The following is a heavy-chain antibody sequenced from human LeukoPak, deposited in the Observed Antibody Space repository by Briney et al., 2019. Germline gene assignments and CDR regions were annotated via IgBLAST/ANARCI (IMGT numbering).Heavy chain of an antibody. Sequence: PGGSLRLSCAASGFTVTSNYMSWIRQAPGKGLEWVSVIYSGSTTHYADSVKGRFTISRDNSKNTLYLQVNSLRAEDTAVYYCAKDIVVVVAATGGFDYWGQGTLVTVSS. CDR3: AKDIVVVVAATGGFDY. D-gene: IGHD2-15*01. J-gene: IGHJ4*02. CDR1: GFTVTSNY. CDR2: IYSGSTT. V-gene: IGHV3-53*01.